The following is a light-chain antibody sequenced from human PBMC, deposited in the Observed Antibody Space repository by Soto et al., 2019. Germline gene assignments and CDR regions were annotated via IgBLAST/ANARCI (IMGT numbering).Light chain of an antibody. V-gene: IGKV1-5*01. CDR1: QSISSW. CDR3: HQYNSYPWT. CDR2: DAS. Sequence: DIQMTQSPSTLSASVGDRVTITCRASQSISSWLAWYQQKPGKAPKVLIYDASSLESGVTARFSGSGSGTEFTLTISSLQPDDFCAYYCHQYNSYPWTFGQGTKVEIK. J-gene: IGKJ1*01.